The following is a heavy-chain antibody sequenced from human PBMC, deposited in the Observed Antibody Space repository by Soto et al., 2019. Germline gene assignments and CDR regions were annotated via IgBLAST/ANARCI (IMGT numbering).Heavy chain of an antibody. CDR1: GGTFSSHS. CDR3: AITLQQLGYFDY. Sequence: QVQLVQSGAELKKPRSSVKVSCKASGGTFSSHSISWVRQAPGQGLEWMGRIIPIFDKTKYAQKFQGRVTITADTSTSTANMELSSLRSEDTAIYYCAITLQQLGYFDYWGQGTLVTVSS. CDR2: IIPIFDKT. J-gene: IGHJ4*02. V-gene: IGHV1-69*02. D-gene: IGHD6-13*01.